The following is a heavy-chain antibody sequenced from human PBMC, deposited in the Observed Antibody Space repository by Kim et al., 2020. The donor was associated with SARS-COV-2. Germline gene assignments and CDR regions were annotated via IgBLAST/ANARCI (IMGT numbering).Heavy chain of an antibody. D-gene: IGHD2-15*01. J-gene: IGHJ5*02. Sequence: HYADSVKGRFTISRDNSKTTLYLQMNSLRAEDTAVYYCARGKQLAAVNPWGWGHLVPVS. CDR3: ARGKQLAAVNP. V-gene: IGHV3-30*01.